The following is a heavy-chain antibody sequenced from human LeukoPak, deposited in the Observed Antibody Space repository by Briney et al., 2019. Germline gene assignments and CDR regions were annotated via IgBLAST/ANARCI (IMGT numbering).Heavy chain of an antibody. D-gene: IGHD3-10*01. Sequence: GGSLRLSCAASGFTFGIYWMNWVRQAPGRALEWVASMKPDGSETNYVDSVKGRFTISRDNAKNSLYLQMNSLRVEDTAIYYCAKARPGDTFDYWGQGTLVTVSS. CDR2: MKPDGSET. J-gene: IGHJ4*02. CDR3: AKARPGDTFDY. CDR1: GFTFGIYW. V-gene: IGHV3-7*01.